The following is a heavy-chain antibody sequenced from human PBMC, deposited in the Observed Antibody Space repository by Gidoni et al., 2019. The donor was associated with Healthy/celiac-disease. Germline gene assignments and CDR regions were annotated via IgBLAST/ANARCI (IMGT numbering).Heavy chain of an antibody. V-gene: IGHV6-1*01. D-gene: IGHD3-16*01. J-gene: IGHJ6*02. CDR1: GDNVSRKSAA. CDR3: ARGRIVFGGGMDV. Sequence: QVLLQQSGPGLVKPSQTLSLTCAISGDNVSRKSAAWNWIRQSPSRGRKWLGRTYYRSKWYNDYAVSVKSRITINPDTSKNQFSLQLNSVTPEDTAVYYCARGRIVFGGGMDVWGQGTTVTVSS. CDR2: TYYRSKWYN.